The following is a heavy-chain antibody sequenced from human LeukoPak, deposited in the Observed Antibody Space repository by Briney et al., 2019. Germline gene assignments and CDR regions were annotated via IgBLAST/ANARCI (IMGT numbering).Heavy chain of an antibody. CDR3: ARGRPGYSFDY. D-gene: IGHD5-18*01. CDR2: IYGSGET. V-gene: IGHV3-53*01. J-gene: IGHJ4*02. CDR1: GFTFSHYF. Sequence: GGSLRLSCAASGFTFSHYFMSWVRQAPGKGLEWVSIIYGSGETYYADSVKGRFTISRDSSKNTLYFQMSSLRAGDTAMYYCARGRPGYSFDYWGQGTLVTVSS.